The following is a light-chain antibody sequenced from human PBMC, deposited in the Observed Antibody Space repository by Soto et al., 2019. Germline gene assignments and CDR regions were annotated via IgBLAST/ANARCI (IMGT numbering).Light chain of an antibody. J-gene: IGKJ4*01. CDR2: HAS. CDR3: QQYNKWPLT. V-gene: IGKV3-15*01. CDR1: QSVSSN. Sequence: EIVMTQSPATLSVSPGERATLSCRASQSVSSNLAWYQQQPGQAPRLLIYHASTRATGIPARFSGSGSGTEFTLTISSLQSEDVAVYYCQQYNKWPLTFGGGTKVEIK.